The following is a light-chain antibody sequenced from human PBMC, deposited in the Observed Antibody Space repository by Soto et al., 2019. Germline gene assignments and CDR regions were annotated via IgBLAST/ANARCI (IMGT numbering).Light chain of an antibody. CDR3: QQAYSFPIT. CDR1: QGISSW. V-gene: IGKV1-12*01. Sequence: DIQMTQSPSSVSASVGDRVTITCRASQGISSWLAWYQQKPGKAPKFLIYAASTFQRGVPSRFSGSASGTEFTLTISNLQPEDFATYYCQQAYSFPITFGQGTRLEIK. J-gene: IGKJ5*01. CDR2: AAS.